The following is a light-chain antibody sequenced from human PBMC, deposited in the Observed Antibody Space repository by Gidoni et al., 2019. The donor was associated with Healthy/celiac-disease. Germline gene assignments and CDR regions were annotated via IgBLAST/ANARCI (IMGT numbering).Light chain of an antibody. CDR3: QKDGSSRT. V-gene: IGKV3-20*01. J-gene: IGKJ1*01. Sequence: EIVLTQSPGTRSLSPGERATLSCRASQSVRSSYLAWYQQKPGQAPRLLIYGASSRATGIPDRFRGSGSGTDFTLTISRLEPEDFAVYYCQKDGSSRTFGQGTKVEIK. CDR2: GAS. CDR1: QSVRSSY.